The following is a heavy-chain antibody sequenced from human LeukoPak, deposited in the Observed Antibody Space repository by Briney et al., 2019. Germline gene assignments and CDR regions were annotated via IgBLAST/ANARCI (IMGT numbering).Heavy chain of an antibody. CDR2: IYTSGST. CDR3: AGGSTSAYYYYMDV. CDR1: DGSISSALYY. Sequence: SETLSFTCTVSDGSISSALYYWSWIRQPAGKGLEWIGRIYTSGSTNYNPSLKSRVTMSVDTSKNQFSLKLSSVTAADTAVYYCAGGSTSAYYYYMDVWGKGTTVTVSS. J-gene: IGHJ6*03. V-gene: IGHV4-61*02. D-gene: IGHD2-2*01.